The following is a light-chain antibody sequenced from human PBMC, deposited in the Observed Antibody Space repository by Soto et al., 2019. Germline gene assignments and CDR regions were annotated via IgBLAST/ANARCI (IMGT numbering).Light chain of an antibody. CDR2: KAS. Sequence: DIQMTQSPSTLSASVGDRVIITCRASESVSTWLAWYQQKPGKAPKLLIYKASTLDSGVPSRFSDSGSGTEFTLTIDSLQPDDFATYYCQQYNSNFFTFGPGTKVDIK. CDR3: QQYNSNFFT. J-gene: IGKJ3*01. V-gene: IGKV1-5*03. CDR1: ESVSTW.